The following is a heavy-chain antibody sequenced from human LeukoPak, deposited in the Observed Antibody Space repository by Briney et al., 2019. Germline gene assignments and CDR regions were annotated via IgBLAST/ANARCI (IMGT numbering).Heavy chain of an antibody. CDR1: GFTFSSYG. J-gene: IGHJ4*02. CDR2: ISGSGGST. D-gene: IGHD4-17*01. CDR3: AREKPKDYGDYYRHNLYYFDY. V-gene: IGHV3-23*01. Sequence: GGSLRLSCAASGFTFSSYGMSWVRQAPGKGLEWVSVISGSGGSTYYADSVKGRFTISRDNSKNTLYLQMNSLRAEDTAVYYCAREKPKDYGDYYRHNLYYFDYWGQGTLVTVSS.